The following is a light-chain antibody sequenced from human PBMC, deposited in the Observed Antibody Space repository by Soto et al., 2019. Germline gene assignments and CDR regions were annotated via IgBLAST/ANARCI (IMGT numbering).Light chain of an antibody. CDR1: SGHSSYS. Sequence: QPVLTQSPSASASLGASVKLTCTLSSGHSSYSVAWHQQQPEKGPRYLMKLHSDGSHIKGDGIPDRFSGSSSGAERYLTISRLQSEDEADYCCQTWGTGIRVFGGGTKLTVL. V-gene: IGLV4-69*01. J-gene: IGLJ2*01. CDR2: LHSDGSH. CDR3: QTWGTGIRV.